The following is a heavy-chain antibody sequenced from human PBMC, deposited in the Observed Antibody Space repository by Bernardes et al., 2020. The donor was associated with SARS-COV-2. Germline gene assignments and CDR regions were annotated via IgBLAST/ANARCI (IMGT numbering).Heavy chain of an antibody. D-gene: IGHD3-3*02. CDR1: GYTFTSYA. CDR3: AREGLLAPPSKFDP. Sequence: ASVKVSCKASGYTFTSYAMHWVRQAPGQRLEWMGWINAGNGNTKYSQKFQGRVTITRDTSASTAYMELSSLRSEDTAVYYCAREGLLAPPSKFDPWGQGTLVTVSS. CDR2: INAGNGNT. V-gene: IGHV1-3*01. J-gene: IGHJ5*02.